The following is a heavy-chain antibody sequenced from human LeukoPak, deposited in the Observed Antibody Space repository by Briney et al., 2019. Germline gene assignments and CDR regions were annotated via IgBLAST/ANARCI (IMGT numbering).Heavy chain of an antibody. CDR2: IYYSGST. D-gene: IGHD2-2*02. CDR3: ARDGKGYCSSTSCYTNYYYYGMDV. V-gene: IGHV4-59*01. J-gene: IGHJ6*04. CDR1: GGSISSYY. Sequence: SETLSLTCTVSGGSISSYYWSWIRQPPGEGLEWIGYIYYSGSTNYNPSLKSRVTISVDTSKNQFSLKLSSVTAADTAVYYCARDGKGYCSSTSCYTNYYYYGMDVWGKGTTVTVSS.